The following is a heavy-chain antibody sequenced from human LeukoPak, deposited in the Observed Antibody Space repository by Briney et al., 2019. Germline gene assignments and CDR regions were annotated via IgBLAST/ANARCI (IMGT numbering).Heavy chain of an antibody. CDR3: ARDQGYAAY. CDR2: INYSGST. D-gene: IGHD5-12*01. V-gene: IGHV4-59*01. Sequence: TSETLSLTCTVSGGSINSYYWNWIRQSPGKGLEWIGYINYSGSTNYNPSLKSRVTISVDTSKNQFSLKLSSVTAADTAVYYCARDQGYAAYWGQGTMVTVSS. J-gene: IGHJ3*01. CDR1: GGSINSYY.